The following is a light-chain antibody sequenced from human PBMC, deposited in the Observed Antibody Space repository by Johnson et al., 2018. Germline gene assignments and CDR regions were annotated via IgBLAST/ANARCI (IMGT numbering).Light chain of an antibody. J-gene: IGLJ1*01. Sequence: QSVLTQPPSVSAAPGQMVTISCSGSSSNIGNNYVSWYQQLPGTAPKLLIYENNKRPSGIPDRFSGSKSGTSATLGITGLQTGDEADYYCGTWDSSLSAGNVSGTGTKVTVL. CDR1: SSNIGNNY. V-gene: IGLV1-51*02. CDR3: GTWDSSLSAGNV. CDR2: ENN.